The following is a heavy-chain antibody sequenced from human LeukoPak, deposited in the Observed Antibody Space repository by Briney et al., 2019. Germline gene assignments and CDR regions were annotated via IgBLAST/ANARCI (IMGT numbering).Heavy chain of an antibody. D-gene: IGHD4-17*01. CDR1: GYSISSGYY. Sequence: SETLSLTCTVSGYSISSGYYWGWIRQPPGKGLEWIGSIYHSGSTYYNPSLKSRVTISVDTSKNQFSLKLSSVTAADTAVYYCARDGDYGDYRGLLDYWGQGTLVTVSS. V-gene: IGHV4-38-2*02. J-gene: IGHJ4*02. CDR3: ARDGDYGDYRGLLDY. CDR2: IYHSGST.